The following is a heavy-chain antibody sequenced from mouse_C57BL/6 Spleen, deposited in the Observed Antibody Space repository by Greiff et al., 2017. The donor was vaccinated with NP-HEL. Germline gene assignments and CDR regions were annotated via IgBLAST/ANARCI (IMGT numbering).Heavy chain of an antibody. CDR3: ERPLDDYVFDY. D-gene: IGHD2-4*01. Sequence: QVQLQQSGAELVRPGTSVKVSCKASGYAFTNYLIEWVKQRPGQGLEWIGVINPGSGGTNYNEKFKGKATLTADKSSSTAYMQLSSLTSEDSAVYFCERPLDDYVFDYWGQGTTLTVSS. J-gene: IGHJ2*01. V-gene: IGHV1-54*01. CDR1: GYAFTNYL. CDR2: INPGSGGT.